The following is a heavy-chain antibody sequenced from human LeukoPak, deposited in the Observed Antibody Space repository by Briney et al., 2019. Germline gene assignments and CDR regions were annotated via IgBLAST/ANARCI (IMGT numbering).Heavy chain of an antibody. CDR3: ARDRNVVPAFDY. CDR2: IWYGGSSK. V-gene: IGHV3-33*01. D-gene: IGHD2-2*01. CDR1: GFTFSSYG. Sequence: GGSLRLSCAASGFTFSSYGMHWVRQAPGKGLEWVAVIWYGGSSKYYADSVKGRFTISRDNSKNTLYLQMNSLRAEDTAVYYCARDRNVVPAFDYWGQGTLVTVSS. J-gene: IGHJ4*02.